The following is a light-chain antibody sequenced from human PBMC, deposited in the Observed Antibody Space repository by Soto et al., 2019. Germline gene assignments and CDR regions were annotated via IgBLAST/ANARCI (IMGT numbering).Light chain of an antibody. CDR3: QHYNSYSEA. V-gene: IGKV1-5*03. CDR1: QTISSS. J-gene: IGKJ1*01. Sequence: IQFIQSPSTLSRSLGDRFTTTCPASQTISSSLAWYQQKPGKAPKLLIYQASTLKSGVPSRFRGSGSGTEFTLTISSLQPDDFETYYCQHYNSYSEAFGQGTKVDIK. CDR2: QAS.